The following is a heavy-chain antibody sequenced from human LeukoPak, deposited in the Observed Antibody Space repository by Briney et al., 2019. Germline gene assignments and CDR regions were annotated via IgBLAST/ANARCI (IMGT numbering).Heavy chain of an antibody. Sequence: ASVKVSCKASGYTFTSYDINWVRQATGQGLEWMGWMNPNSGNTGYAQKFQGRVTITRNTSISTAYMELSSLRSEDTAVYYCARAGPHSSSWYVRSYYYYMDVWGKGTTVTVSS. V-gene: IGHV1-8*03. D-gene: IGHD6-13*01. CDR3: ARAGPHSSSWYVRSYYYYMDV. J-gene: IGHJ6*03. CDR2: MNPNSGNT. CDR1: GYTFTSYD.